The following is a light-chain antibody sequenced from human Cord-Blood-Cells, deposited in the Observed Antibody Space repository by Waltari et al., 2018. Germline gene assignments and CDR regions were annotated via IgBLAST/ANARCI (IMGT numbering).Light chain of an antibody. V-gene: IGLV2-14*01. CDR2: DVC. Sequence: QSDLTQPASASGSPGQSITISCTGTSSDGGGYNHVLLYQQHPGKAPKLLIYDVCNRPSGVYNRFSGPQSGNTASLTISGLQAEDEADYYCSSYTSSSTLVFGGGTKLTVL. J-gene: IGLJ2*01. CDR1: SSDGGGYNH. CDR3: SSYTSSSTLV.